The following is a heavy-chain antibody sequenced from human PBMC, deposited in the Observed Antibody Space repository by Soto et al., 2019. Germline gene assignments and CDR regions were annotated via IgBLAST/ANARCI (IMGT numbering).Heavy chain of an antibody. CDR3: ARGRWVVVVAATYFDY. CDR2: INHSGST. J-gene: IGHJ4*02. Sequence: SETLSLTCAVYGGSFSGYYWSWIRQPPGKGLEWIGEINHSGSTNYNPSLKSRGTISVETSKNQFSLKLSSVTAADTAVYYCARGRWVVVVAATYFDYWGQGTLVTVSS. CDR1: GGSFSGYY. D-gene: IGHD2-15*01. V-gene: IGHV4-34*01.